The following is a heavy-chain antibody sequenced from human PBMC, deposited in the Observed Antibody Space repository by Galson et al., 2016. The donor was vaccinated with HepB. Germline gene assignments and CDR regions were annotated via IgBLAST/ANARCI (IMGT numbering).Heavy chain of an antibody. CDR3: AKDRAHLYGLDV. Sequence: SLRLSCAASGFTFSSHAMHWVRQAPGEGLEWVAVIWFGGSTKYYAGSVQGRFTISRDNSKNMLYLQMDSLRAEDTAVYYCAKDRAHLYGLDVWGQGTTVTVSS. J-gene: IGHJ6*02. CDR2: IWFGGSTK. CDR1: GFTFSSHA. V-gene: IGHV3-33*06.